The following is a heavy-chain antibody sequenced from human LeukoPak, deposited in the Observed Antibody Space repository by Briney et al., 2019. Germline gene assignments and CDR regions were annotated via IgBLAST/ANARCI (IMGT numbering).Heavy chain of an antibody. D-gene: IGHD3-16*01. Sequence: GASVKVSCKASGYTFTGYYMHWVRQAPGQGLEWMGWINPNSGGTNYAQKFQGRVTMTRDTSISTAYMELSRLRSDDTAVYYCARYVERLGDYLDYWGQGTWSPSPQ. CDR1: GYTFTGYY. J-gene: IGHJ4*02. V-gene: IGHV1-2*02. CDR2: INPNSGGT. CDR3: ARYVERLGDYLDY.